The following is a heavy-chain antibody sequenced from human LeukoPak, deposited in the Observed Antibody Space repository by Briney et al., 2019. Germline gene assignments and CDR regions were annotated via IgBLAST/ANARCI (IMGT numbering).Heavy chain of an antibody. Sequence: GGSLRLSCTVSGFTVSSNSWSWVRQAPGKGLEWVSFIYSGGNTHYSDSVKGRFTLSRDNAKNSLYLQMNSLGAEDTAVYYCARVGPWVNPDYYYYMDVWGKGTTVTVSS. CDR3: ARVGPWVNPDYYYYMDV. CDR1: GFTVSSNS. V-gene: IGHV3-53*01. D-gene: IGHD1-14*01. CDR2: IYSGGNT. J-gene: IGHJ6*03.